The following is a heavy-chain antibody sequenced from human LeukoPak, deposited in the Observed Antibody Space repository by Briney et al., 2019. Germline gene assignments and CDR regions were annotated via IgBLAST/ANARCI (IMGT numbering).Heavy chain of an antibody. J-gene: IGHJ4*02. CDR2: INPANSDT. CDR1: GYSFTNYW. D-gene: IGHD4-23*01. Sequence: GESLKISCKGSGYSFTNYWIGWVRQMPGKGLEWMGIINPANSDTRKSPAFHGQVTISADKSISTAYLQWSRLKAADSAMYYCARVMYGGKEGTFDYWGQGTLVTVSS. CDR3: ARVMYGGKEGTFDY. V-gene: IGHV5-51*01.